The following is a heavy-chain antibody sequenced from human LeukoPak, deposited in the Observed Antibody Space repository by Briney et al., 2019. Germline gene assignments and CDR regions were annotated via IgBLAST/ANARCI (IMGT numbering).Heavy chain of an antibody. D-gene: IGHD2-21*02. CDR3: SDSIDY. CDR2: ISGGGGST. CDR1: GFTFTSYS. J-gene: IGHJ4*02. V-gene: IGHV3-23*01. Sequence: GGSLRLSCAASGFTFTSYSMNWVRQAPGKGLEWVSTISGGGGSTYYADSVKGRFTISRDNSKNTLYLQVNSLRAEDTAVYYCSDSIDYWGQGTLVTVSS.